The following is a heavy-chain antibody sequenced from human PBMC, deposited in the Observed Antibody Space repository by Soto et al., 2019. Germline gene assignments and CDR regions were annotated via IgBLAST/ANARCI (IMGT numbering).Heavy chain of an antibody. CDR1: GGSISSGGYY. CDR3: AAAGYPGDIVVVPAAILPNY. V-gene: IGHV4-31*03. D-gene: IGHD2-2*02. Sequence: QVQLQESGPGLVKPSQTLSLTCTVSGGSISSGGYYWSWIRQHPGKGLEWIGYIYYSGSTYYNPSLKSRVTISVDTSKNQFSLKLSSVTAADTAVYYCAAAGYPGDIVVVPAAILPNYWGQGTLVTVSS. CDR2: IYYSGST. J-gene: IGHJ4*02.